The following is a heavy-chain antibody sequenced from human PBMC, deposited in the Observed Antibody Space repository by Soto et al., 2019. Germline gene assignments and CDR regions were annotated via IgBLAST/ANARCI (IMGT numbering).Heavy chain of an antibody. CDR1: GFTFSSYS. CDR2: ISSSSSYI. J-gene: IGHJ1*01. V-gene: IGHV3-21*01. Sequence: GGSLRLSCAASGFTFSSYSMNWVRQAPGKGLEWVSSISSSSSYIYYADSVKGRFTISRDNAKNSLYLQMNSLRAEDTAVYYCARDQARGYCSDGSCYSVEYFQHWGLGTLVTVSS. CDR3: ARDQARGYCSDGSCYSVEYFQH. D-gene: IGHD2-15*01.